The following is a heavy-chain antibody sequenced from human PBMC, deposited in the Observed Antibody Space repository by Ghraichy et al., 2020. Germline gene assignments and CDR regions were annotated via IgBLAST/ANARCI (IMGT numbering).Heavy chain of an antibody. Sequence: ASVKVSCKASGYTFTSYGISWVRQAPGQGLEWMGWISAYNGNTNYAQKLQGRVTMTTYTSTSTAYMELRSLRSDDTAVYYCASGGLGELSPFRGMDVWGQGTTVTVSS. D-gene: IGHD3-16*02. V-gene: IGHV1-18*01. CDR2: ISAYNGNT. J-gene: IGHJ6*02. CDR3: ASGGLGELSPFRGMDV. CDR1: GYTFTSYG.